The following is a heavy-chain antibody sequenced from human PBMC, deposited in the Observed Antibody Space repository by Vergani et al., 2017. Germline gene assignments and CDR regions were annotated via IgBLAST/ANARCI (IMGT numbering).Heavy chain of an antibody. CDR1: GFTFSSYS. V-gene: IGHV3-21*01. J-gene: IGHJ4*02. Sequence: EVQLVESGGGLVKPGGSLRLSCAASGFTFSSYSMNWVRQAPGKGLEWVSSISSSSSYIYYADSVKGRFTISRDNAKNSLYLQMNSLRAEDTDVYYCARDSDYYDSSGYPRNFGYWGQGTLVTVSS. D-gene: IGHD3-22*01. CDR3: ARDSDYYDSSGYPRNFGY. CDR2: ISSSSSYI.